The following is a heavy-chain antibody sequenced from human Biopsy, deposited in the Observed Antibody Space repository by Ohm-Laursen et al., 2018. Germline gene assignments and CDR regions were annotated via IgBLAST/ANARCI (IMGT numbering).Heavy chain of an antibody. CDR3: ARDSGILNYGNFKYYHYYGMDV. CDR2: IFYSANT. V-gene: IGHV4-31*03. Sequence: SETLSLTCTVSGVSINGGRYYWNWIRHPPGKGLEWIGNIFYSANTYYNPSFKSRVTISVDTSKNQFSLKLSSVTAADTAVYYCARDSGILNYGNFKYYHYYGMDVWGQGTKVTVSS. CDR1: GVSINGGRYY. D-gene: IGHD4-11*01. J-gene: IGHJ6*02.